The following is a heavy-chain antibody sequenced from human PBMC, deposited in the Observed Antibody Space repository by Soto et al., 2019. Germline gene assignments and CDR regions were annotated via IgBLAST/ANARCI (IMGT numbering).Heavy chain of an antibody. J-gene: IGHJ4*02. CDR2: ISWNSGSI. D-gene: IGHD3-10*01. CDR3: AKGGHCSSTSCYGYYGSGSYYNLLDY. Sequence: GGSLRLSCAASGFTFDDYAMHWVRQAPGKGLEWVSGISWNSGSIGYADSVKGRFTISRDNAKNSLYLQMNSLRAEDTALYYCAKGGHCSSTSCYGYYGSGSYYNLLDYWGQGTLVTVSS. CDR1: GFTFDDYA. V-gene: IGHV3-9*01.